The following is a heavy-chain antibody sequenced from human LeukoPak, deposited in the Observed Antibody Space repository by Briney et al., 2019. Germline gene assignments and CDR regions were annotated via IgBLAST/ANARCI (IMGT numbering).Heavy chain of an antibody. V-gene: IGHV4-59*12. CDR2: IYYSGST. CDR3: ARSMVRGVIRWAYYMDV. J-gene: IGHJ6*03. Sequence: SETLSLTCTVSGGSISIYYWSWIRQPPGKGLEWIGYIYYSGSTNYNPSLKSRVTISVDKSKNQFSLKLSSVTAADTAVYYCARSMVRGVIRWAYYMDVWGKGTTVTVSS. CDR1: GGSISIYY. D-gene: IGHD3-10*01.